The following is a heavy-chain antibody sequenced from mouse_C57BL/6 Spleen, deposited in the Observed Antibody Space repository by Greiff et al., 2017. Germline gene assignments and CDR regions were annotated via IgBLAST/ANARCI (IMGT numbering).Heavy chain of an antibody. J-gene: IGHJ4*01. CDR1: GFTFSDYG. V-gene: IGHV5-17*01. D-gene: IGHD1-1*01. CDR3: ARDYGRGAMCY. Sequence: EVNVVESGGGLVKPGGSLKLSCAASGFTFSDYGMNWVRQAPEKGLEWVAYISSGSSTIYYADTVKGRFTLSRDKAKNTLCLQMTSLRSEDTAMYYCARDYGRGAMCYWGQGTSVTVSS. CDR2: ISSGSSTI.